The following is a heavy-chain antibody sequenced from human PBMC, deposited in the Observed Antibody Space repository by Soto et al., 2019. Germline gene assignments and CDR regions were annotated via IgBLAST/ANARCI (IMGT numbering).Heavy chain of an antibody. Sequence: PSETLSLTCAVYGGSFSDDHLSWIRQPPGKGLEWIGEVNHSGSTNYNPSLKSRVTISVDTSKKQISLKLNSVTAADTAVYYCARLYCSSPSCLAWLDPWGRGTVVTVSS. D-gene: IGHD2-2*01. J-gene: IGHJ5*02. CDR3: ARLYCSSPSCLAWLDP. CDR2: VNHSGST. V-gene: IGHV4-34*01. CDR1: GGSFSDDH.